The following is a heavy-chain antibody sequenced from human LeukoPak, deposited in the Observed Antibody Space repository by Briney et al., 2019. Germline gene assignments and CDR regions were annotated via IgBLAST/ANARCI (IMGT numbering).Heavy chain of an antibody. CDR2: INPSSGST. CDR3: ARDRIIPSALGLDP. J-gene: IGHJ5*02. V-gene: IGHV1-46*01. CDR1: GYNFTGYY. D-gene: IGHD2-2*01. Sequence: ASVTVSFKASGYNFTGYYIHWVRRAPGQGLEWMGLINPSSGSTGYAQKFQGRVTMTRAMSTSTVYMDLSSLRSDDTAEYYCARDRIIPSALGLDPWGQGTLVTVSS.